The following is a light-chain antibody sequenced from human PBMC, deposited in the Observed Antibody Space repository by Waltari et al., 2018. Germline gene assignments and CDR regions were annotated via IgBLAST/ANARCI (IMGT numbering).Light chain of an antibody. Sequence: EIVLTQSPGTLSLSPGERATLSCRASQSVSNNFLAWYLQKPGQAPRLLIYAASSMATAIPDRFSGSGSGTDFTLTISRLEPEDFAVYYCQQYGSSPTFGQGTRLEIK. J-gene: IGKJ5*01. V-gene: IGKV3-20*01. CDR2: AAS. CDR3: QQYGSSPT. CDR1: QSVSNNF.